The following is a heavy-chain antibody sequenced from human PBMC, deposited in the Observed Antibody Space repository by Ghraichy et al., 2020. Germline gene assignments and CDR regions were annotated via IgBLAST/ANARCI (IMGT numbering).Heavy chain of an antibody. D-gene: IGHD3-9*01. CDR1: GFTVSSNY. CDR3: ARSLTYYDILTGYRANYFDY. Sequence: GGSLRLSCAASGFTVSSNYMSWVRQAPGKGLEWVSVIYSGGSTYYADSVKGRFTISRDNSKNTLYLQMNSLRAEDTAVYYCARSLTYYDILTGYRANYFDYWGQGTLVTVSS. J-gene: IGHJ4*02. CDR2: IYSGGST. V-gene: IGHV3-53*01.